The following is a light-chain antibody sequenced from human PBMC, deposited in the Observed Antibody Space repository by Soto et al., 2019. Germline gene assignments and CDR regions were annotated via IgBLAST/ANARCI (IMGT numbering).Light chain of an antibody. V-gene: IGLV2-23*02. J-gene: IGLJ1*01. CDR3: CSYAGSRTPLT. CDR1: SSDVGSYNL. Sequence: VLTQAASLSGSPGQSITISCTGTSSDVGSYNLVSWYQQHPGKAPKLMIYEVSKRPSGLSNRFSGSKSGNTASLTVSGLQAEDEADYYCCSYAGSRTPLTFGTGTKVTVL. CDR2: EVS.